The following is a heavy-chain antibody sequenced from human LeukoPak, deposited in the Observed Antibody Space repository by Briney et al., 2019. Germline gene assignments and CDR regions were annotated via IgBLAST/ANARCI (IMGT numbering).Heavy chain of an antibody. V-gene: IGHV3-15*01. CDR1: GFTFSNAW. D-gene: IGHD2-2*02. CDR2: IKSKTDGGTT. CDR3: TTAPRYCSSTSCYTIDY. Sequence: GGSLRLSCAASGFTFSNAWMSWVRQAPGKGLEWVGRIKSKTDGGTTDYAAPVKGGFTISRDDSKNTLYLQMNSLKTEDTAVYYCTTAPRYCSSTSCYTIDYWGQGTLVTVSS. J-gene: IGHJ4*02.